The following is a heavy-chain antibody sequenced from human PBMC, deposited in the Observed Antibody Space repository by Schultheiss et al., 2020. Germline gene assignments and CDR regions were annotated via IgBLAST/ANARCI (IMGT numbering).Heavy chain of an antibody. CDR1: GFTFSSYG. D-gene: IGHD3-9*01. CDR2: IWYDGSNK. Sequence: GESLKISCAASGFTFSSYGMHWVRQAPGKGLEWVAVIWYDGSNKYYADSVKGRFTISRDNSKNTLYLQMNSLRAEDTAVYYCARDGGVDILTGYPDYWGQGTLVTGSA. J-gene: IGHJ4*02. CDR3: ARDGGVDILTGYPDY. V-gene: IGHV3-33*01.